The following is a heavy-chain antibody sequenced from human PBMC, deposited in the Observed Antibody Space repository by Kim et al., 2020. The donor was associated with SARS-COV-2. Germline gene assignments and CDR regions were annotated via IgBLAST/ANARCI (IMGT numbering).Heavy chain of an antibody. Sequence: SVKGRFTLARDNSKNTLYLQMNSLRAEDTAVYYCARDLAAGTRLNWFDPWGQGTLVTVSS. J-gene: IGHJ5*02. CDR3: ARDLAAGTRLNWFDP. D-gene: IGHD6-19*01. V-gene: IGHV3-30*01.